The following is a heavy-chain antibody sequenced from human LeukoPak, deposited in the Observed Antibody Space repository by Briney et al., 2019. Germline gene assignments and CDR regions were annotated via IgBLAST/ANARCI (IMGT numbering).Heavy chain of an antibody. CDR1: GFTVRSNY. V-gene: IGHV3-53*01. CDR3: ARVGFWSGYYYFDY. CDR2: IYSGGST. J-gene: IGHJ4*02. D-gene: IGHD3-3*01. Sequence: GGSLRLSCAASGFTVRSNYMSWVRQAPGKGLEWVSVIYSGGSTYYADSVKGRFTISRDNAKNSLYLQMNSLRAEDTALYYCARVGFWSGYYYFDYWGQGTLVTVSS.